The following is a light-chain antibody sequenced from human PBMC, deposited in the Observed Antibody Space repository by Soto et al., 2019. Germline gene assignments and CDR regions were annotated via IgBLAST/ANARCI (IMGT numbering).Light chain of an antibody. V-gene: IGLV3-21*02. Sequence: SYELTQPHSVSVAPGQTARITCGGNNIESKSVHWYQQRPGQAPVLVIYVDSDRPSGIPDRFSASTSGNTAALTISRVEAGDEADYYCQVWDTISDNYVFGSGTKVTVL. CDR2: VDS. CDR1: NIESKS. CDR3: QVWDTISDNYV. J-gene: IGLJ1*01.